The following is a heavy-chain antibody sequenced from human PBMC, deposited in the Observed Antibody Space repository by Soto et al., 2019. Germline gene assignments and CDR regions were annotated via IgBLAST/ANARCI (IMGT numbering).Heavy chain of an antibody. J-gene: IGHJ5*02. CDR2: ISGSGGST. CDR1: GFTFSSYA. CDR3: AKGSDSPHCIGFDP. Sequence: EVQLLESGGGLVQPGGSLRLSCAASGFTFSSYAISWVRQAPGKGLEWVSAISGSGGSTYYADAVKGRFTISRDNSKNTLYLQMNSLRAEDTAVYYCAKGSDSPHCIGFDPWGQGTLVTVSS. D-gene: IGHD2-15*01. V-gene: IGHV3-23*01.